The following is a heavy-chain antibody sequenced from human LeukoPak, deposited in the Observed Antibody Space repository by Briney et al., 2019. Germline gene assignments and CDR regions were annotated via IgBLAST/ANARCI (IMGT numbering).Heavy chain of an antibody. CDR3: ARQEQQLENAFDI. CDR1: GGSISSYY. Sequence: SEILSLTCTVAGGSISSYYWSWIRQPPGKGLEWIGYIYYSGSTNYNPSLKSRVTISVDTSKNQFSLKLSSVTAADTAVYYCARQEQQLENAFDIWGQGTMVTVSS. D-gene: IGHD6-13*01. V-gene: IGHV4-59*08. J-gene: IGHJ3*02. CDR2: IYYSGST.